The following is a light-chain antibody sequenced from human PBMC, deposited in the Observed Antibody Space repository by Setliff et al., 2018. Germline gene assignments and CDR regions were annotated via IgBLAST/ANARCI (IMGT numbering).Light chain of an antibody. CDR1: SSDVGGYNY. V-gene: IGLV2-8*01. CDR3: SSYAGSNNYV. J-gene: IGLJ1*01. CDR2: GVS. Sequence: QSVLTQPPSATGSHGQSVTISCTGTSSDVGGYNYVSWYQQHPGKAPKLMIYGVSKRPSGVPDRFSGSKSGNTASLTVSGLQAEDEADYYCSSYAGSNNYVFGTGTKVTVL.